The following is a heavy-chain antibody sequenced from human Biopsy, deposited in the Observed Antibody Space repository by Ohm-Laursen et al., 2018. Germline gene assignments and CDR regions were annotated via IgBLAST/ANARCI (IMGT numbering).Heavy chain of an antibody. CDR3: ARALDYYDPYYYYAMDV. V-gene: IGHV4-34*01. CDR2: INHKGSA. Sequence: SETLSLTCAVYGGSFRGYYLTWIRQPPREGRERIGEINHKGSASYNPSLKSRITVLVDTSKNQFSLKLRSVSAADTAVYFCARALDYYDPYYYYAMDVWGQGTSVTVSS. CDR1: GGSFRGYY. J-gene: IGHJ6*02. D-gene: IGHD3-16*01.